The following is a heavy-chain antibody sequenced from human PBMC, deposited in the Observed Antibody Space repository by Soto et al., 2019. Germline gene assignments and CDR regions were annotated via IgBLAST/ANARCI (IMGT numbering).Heavy chain of an antibody. Sequence: GGSLRLSCAASGFTFSSYAMSWVRQAPGKGLEWVSAISGSGGSTYYADSVKGRFTISRDNSKNTLYLQMNSLRAEDTAVYYCAKDRGYSSSWYFDYGMDVWGQGTTVTAP. CDR3: AKDRGYSSSWYFDYGMDV. J-gene: IGHJ6*02. D-gene: IGHD6-13*01. CDR2: ISGSGGST. CDR1: GFTFSSYA. V-gene: IGHV3-23*01.